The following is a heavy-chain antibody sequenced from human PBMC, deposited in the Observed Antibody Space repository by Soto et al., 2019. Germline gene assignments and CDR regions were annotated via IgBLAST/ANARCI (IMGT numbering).Heavy chain of an antibody. V-gene: IGHV1-3*05. CDR2: ITAGNGNT. CDR3: ARGFTLWFDP. CDR1: GYTFTNYA. J-gene: IGHJ5*02. Sequence: QVQLVQSGAEEKKPGASVKVSCKASGYTFTNYAMHWVRQAPGQRLEWMGWITAGNGNTKYSQKFQGRVTITRDTSASTAYMALSSLRSEDTAVYYCARGFTLWFDPWGQGTLVTVSS. D-gene: IGHD3-16*01.